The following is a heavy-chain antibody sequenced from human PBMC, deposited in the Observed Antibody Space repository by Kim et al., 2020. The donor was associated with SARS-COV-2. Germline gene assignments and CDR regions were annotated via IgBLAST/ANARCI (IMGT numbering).Heavy chain of an antibody. CDR3: AKDNLGFWNFDL. D-gene: IGHD7-27*01. Sequence: GGSLRLSCAASGFSFSNYGMSWVRQAPGKGLEWVSSITSSGDPTLYADSVKGRFTISRDNSKNTLYLQMNSLRTEDTAVYSCAKDNLGFWNFDLWGRGTQVTVSS. CDR1: GFSFSNYG. V-gene: IGHV3-23*01. CDR2: ITSSGDPT. J-gene: IGHJ2*01.